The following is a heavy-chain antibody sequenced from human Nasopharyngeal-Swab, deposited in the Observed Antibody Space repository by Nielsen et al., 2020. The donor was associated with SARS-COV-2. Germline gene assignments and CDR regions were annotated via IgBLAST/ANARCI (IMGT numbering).Heavy chain of an antibody. Sequence: SETLSRTCTGSGGSISYYYGTWIRQPPGKGLEWIGYIYYSGSIHYNPSLKSRVTISLETSKNQFSLRLSSLTAADTAVYYCARGAEYSYGYYAFDIWGPGTMVTVSS. D-gene: IGHD5-18*01. CDR1: GGSISYYY. CDR3: ARGAEYSYGYYAFDI. CDR2: IYYSGSI. J-gene: IGHJ3*02. V-gene: IGHV4-59*13.